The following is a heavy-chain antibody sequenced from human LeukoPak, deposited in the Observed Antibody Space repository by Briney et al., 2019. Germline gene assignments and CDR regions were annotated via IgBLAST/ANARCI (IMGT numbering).Heavy chain of an antibody. V-gene: IGHV1-8*03. CDR1: GYTFTNYD. D-gene: IGHD5-12*01. J-gene: IGHJ4*02. CDR3: ARGYSGFAPYYFDY. Sequence: ASVKVSCKASGYTFTNYDINWVRQATGQGLEWMGWMNPNRGNTGYAQKFRGRVTITRNTSISTAYMELISLRSEDTAVYYCARGYSGFAPYYFDYWGQGTLVTVSS. CDR2: MNPNRGNT.